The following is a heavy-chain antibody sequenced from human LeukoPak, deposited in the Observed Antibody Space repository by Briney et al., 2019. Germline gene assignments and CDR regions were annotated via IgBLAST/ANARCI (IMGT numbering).Heavy chain of an antibody. CDR2: IYYSGST. J-gene: IGHJ5*02. CDR1: GGYTGSHY. CDR3: VRQRGRRVWFDP. Sequence: SSETLSLTCTVSGGYTGSHYWSWIRQPPGKGLEWIGYIYYSGSTNYNPSLQSRVTISVDTSNNQFSLRLRSVTAADTAVYYCVRQRGRRVWFDPWGQGTLVTVSS. V-gene: IGHV4-59*08. D-gene: IGHD3-10*01.